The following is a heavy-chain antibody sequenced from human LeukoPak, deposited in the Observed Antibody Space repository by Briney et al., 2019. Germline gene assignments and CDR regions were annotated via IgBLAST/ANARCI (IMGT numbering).Heavy chain of an antibody. Sequence: GGSLRLSCAASGFTFSSYAMSWVRQAPGKGLEWVSAISGSGGSTYYADSVKGRFTVSRDNSKNTLYLQMNSLRAEDTAVYYCAKALGFMVRGVPIDYWGQGTLVTVSS. D-gene: IGHD3-10*01. J-gene: IGHJ4*02. V-gene: IGHV3-23*01. CDR2: ISGSGGST. CDR3: AKALGFMVRGVPIDY. CDR1: GFTFSSYA.